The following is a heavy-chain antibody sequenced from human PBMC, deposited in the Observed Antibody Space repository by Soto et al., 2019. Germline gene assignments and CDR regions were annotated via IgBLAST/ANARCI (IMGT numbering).Heavy chain of an antibody. J-gene: IGHJ4*02. CDR1: GGSIISYY. D-gene: IGHD6-19*01. CDR2: IHHSGST. Sequence: QVQLQESGPGLVKPSETLSLTCTVSGGSIISYYWSWIRQSPEKGLEWIGYIHHSGSTLYNPSLTTRATVSLDRSNNQFSLKLTSVTAADTALYYCAREVRSNTGWYWDYWGQGTLVTVSS. V-gene: IGHV4-59*01. CDR3: AREVRSNTGWYWDY.